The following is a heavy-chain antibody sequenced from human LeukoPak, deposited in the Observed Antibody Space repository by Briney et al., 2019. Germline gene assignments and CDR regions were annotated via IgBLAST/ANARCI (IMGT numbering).Heavy chain of an antibody. CDR1: GGSISSGSYY. Sequence: SETLSLTCTVSGGSISSGSYYWSWIRQPAGKGLEWIGRIYTSGSTNYNPSLKSRVTISVDTSKNQFSLKLSSVTAADTAVYYCAREGLRPQGNWFDPWGQGTLVTVSS. CDR3: AREGLRPQGNWFDP. D-gene: IGHD4-17*01. J-gene: IGHJ5*02. V-gene: IGHV4-61*02. CDR2: IYTSGST.